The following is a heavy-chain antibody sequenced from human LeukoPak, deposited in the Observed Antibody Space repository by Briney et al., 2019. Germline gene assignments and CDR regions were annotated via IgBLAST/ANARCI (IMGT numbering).Heavy chain of an antibody. J-gene: IGHJ4*02. CDR2: INHSGST. D-gene: IGHD2-15*01. Sequence: SETLSLTCAVYGGSFSGYYWSWIRQPPGKGPEWIGEINHSGSTNYNPPLKSRVTISVDTSKNQFSLKLSSVTAADTAVYYCAITGFFGLGGRDDYYFDYWGQGTLVTVSS. V-gene: IGHV4-34*01. CDR3: AITGFFGLGGRDDYYFDY. CDR1: GGSFSGYY.